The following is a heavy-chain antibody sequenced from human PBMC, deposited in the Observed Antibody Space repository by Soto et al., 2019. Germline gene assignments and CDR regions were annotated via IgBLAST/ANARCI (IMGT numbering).Heavy chain of an antibody. Sequence: PGGSLRLSCAASGFTFSSYAMHLVRQAPGKGLEWVAVISYDGSNKYYADSVKGRFTISRDNSKNTLYLQMNSLRAEDTAVYYCARGVILARYFDWLLNWFDPWGQGTLVTVPS. CDR3: ARGVILARYFDWLLNWFDP. D-gene: IGHD3-9*01. J-gene: IGHJ5*02. CDR1: GFTFSSYA. CDR2: ISYDGSNK. V-gene: IGHV3-30-3*01.